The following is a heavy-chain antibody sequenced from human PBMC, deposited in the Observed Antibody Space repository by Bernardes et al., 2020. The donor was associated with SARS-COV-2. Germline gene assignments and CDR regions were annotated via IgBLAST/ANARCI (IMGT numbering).Heavy chain of an antibody. Sequence: ANLSLTCTLSGDSIISSSHYWGWLRQPPGGGLEWIGSVYCPGGTYYNSSLLSRVAISLDTSNNRFSLNLNSVTAADTAIYYCARAVTFVQGVVTHFFDLWGQGALVTVSS. CDR3: ARAVTFVQGVVTHFFDL. V-gene: IGHV4-39*01. CDR1: GDSIISSSHY. J-gene: IGHJ4*02. CDR2: VYCPGGT. D-gene: IGHD3-10*01.